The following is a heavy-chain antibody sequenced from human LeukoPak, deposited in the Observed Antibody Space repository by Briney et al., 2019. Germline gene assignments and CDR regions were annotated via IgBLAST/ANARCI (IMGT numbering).Heavy chain of an antibody. CDR1: GFTFSSYA. CDR3: AKLRYSYGSNFDY. Sequence: GVSLRLSCAASGFTFSSYAMSWVREAPGRGLEWVSAISSGGGATYYADSVKGRFTISRDDSRTTLYLQLNSLRAEDTAVYYCAKLRYSYGSNFDYWGQGTLVTVSS. CDR2: ISSGGGAT. V-gene: IGHV3-23*01. D-gene: IGHD5-18*01. J-gene: IGHJ4*02.